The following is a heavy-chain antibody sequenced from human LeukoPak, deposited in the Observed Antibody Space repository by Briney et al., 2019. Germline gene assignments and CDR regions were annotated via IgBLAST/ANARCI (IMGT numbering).Heavy chain of an antibody. Sequence: PSGTLSLTCAVSGFSIRRDYYWGWIRQPPGGGLEWIGSISHSGSTYYTPSLKSRVTISVDTSKNQFSLNLRSVTAADTAVYYCSRDPLADYWGQGILVTVSS. CDR1: GFSIRRDYY. CDR2: ISHSGST. J-gene: IGHJ4*02. CDR3: SRDPLADY. V-gene: IGHV4-38-2*02.